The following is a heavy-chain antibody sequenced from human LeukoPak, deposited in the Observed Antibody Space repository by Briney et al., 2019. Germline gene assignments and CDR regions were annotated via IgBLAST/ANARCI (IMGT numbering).Heavy chain of an antibody. CDR2: MSPNNANT. CDR1: GYTFTSYD. D-gene: IGHD6-19*01. CDR3: TRGGPVAGTHKYFQH. Sequence: ASVKVSCKASGYTFTSYDINWVRQATGQGLEWLGWMSPNNANTDYAQKFQGRVTLTRNTSISTAYMELSSLRSEDTAVYFCTRGGPVAGTHKYFQHWGQGTLVTVSS. V-gene: IGHV1-8*01. J-gene: IGHJ1*01.